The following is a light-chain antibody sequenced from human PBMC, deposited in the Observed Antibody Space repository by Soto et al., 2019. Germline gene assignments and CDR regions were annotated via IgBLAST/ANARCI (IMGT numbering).Light chain of an antibody. J-gene: IGLJ2*01. Sequence: QSVLTQPPSVSGAPGQRVTISRTGGSSNIGAGHDVHWYQQYPGTAPKLLIYGNSNRPSGVPDRFSGSKSGTSASLAITGLQAEDEADYYCQSYDSRLSGYVFGGGTKLTVL. CDR1: SSNIGAGHD. CDR3: QSYDSRLSGYV. V-gene: IGLV1-40*01. CDR2: GNS.